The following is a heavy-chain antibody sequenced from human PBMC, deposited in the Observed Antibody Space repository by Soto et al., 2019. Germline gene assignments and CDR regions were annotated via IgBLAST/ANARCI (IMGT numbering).Heavy chain of an antibody. J-gene: IGHJ4*02. V-gene: IGHV1-69*04. CDR1: GVPFHRYG. CDR2: INPASQLR. CDR3: ARMKLARLDH. Sequence: PSGTEVERPGASVKVSCKASGVPFHRYGFAWGGPAPGRGLEWVGRINPASQLRNYEQSLQGRVTITADTSTTTAYMELSGLTSEDTAVYYCARMKLARLDHWGQGTLVTVSS.